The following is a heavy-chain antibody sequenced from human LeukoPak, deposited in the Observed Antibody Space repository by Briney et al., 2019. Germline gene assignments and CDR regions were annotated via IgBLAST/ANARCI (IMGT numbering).Heavy chain of an antibody. J-gene: IGHJ4*02. Sequence: PGGSLSLSCAASGFTFSSHSMNWVRQAPGKGLEWVSSISSSSSYIYYADSVKGRFTISRDNAKNSLYLQMNSLRAEDTAVYYCARRIAVAGTETNFDYWGQGTLVTVSS. CDR2: ISSSSSYI. CDR1: GFTFSSHS. V-gene: IGHV3-21*01. CDR3: ARRIAVAGTETNFDY. D-gene: IGHD6-19*01.